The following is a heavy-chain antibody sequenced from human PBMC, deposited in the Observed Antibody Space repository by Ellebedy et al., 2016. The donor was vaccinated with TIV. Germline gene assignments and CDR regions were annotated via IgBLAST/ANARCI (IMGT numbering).Heavy chain of an antibody. J-gene: IGHJ6*02. CDR3: ARAHGRDLTGSDKRHYGMGV. CDR2: INHSGST. V-gene: IGHV4-34*01. D-gene: IGHD3-9*01. CDR1: GGSSSGYY. Sequence: MPSETLSLTCAVYGGSSSGYYWSWIRQPPGKGLEWIGEINHSGSTNYNPSLKSRVTRSVDTSKHQFSLKLSSVTAADTAVLYCARAHGRDLTGSDKRHYGMGVWGQGTTVTVSS.